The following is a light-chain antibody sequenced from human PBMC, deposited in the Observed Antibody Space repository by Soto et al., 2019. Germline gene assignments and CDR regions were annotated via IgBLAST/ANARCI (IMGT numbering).Light chain of an antibody. Sequence: DIQMTQSPSTLSASVGDRVTITCRASQSISSWLAWYQQKPEKAPKVLIYDASNLESGVPSRFSGSGSGTEFTLTISSLQPDDFATYYCQQYNTYPWTFGQGTKVEIK. CDR1: QSISSW. CDR3: QQYNTYPWT. J-gene: IGKJ1*01. CDR2: DAS. V-gene: IGKV1-5*01.